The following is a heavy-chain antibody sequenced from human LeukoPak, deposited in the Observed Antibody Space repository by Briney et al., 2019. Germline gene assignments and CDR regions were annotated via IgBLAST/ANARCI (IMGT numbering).Heavy chain of an antibody. D-gene: IGHD1-26*01. Sequence: GASVKVSCKASGYTFSGYYMNWVRQAPGQGLEWTGWINSNSGGTNYAQKFQGRVTMTRDTSISTAYMELTGLRSDDTAVYYCARADVVGATPDFDYWDQGTLVTVSS. V-gene: IGHV1-2*02. CDR1: GYTFSGYY. CDR3: ARADVVGATPDFDY. CDR2: INSNSGGT. J-gene: IGHJ4*02.